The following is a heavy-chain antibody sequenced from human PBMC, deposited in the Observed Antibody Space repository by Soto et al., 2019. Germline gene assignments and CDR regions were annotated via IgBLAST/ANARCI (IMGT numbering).Heavy chain of an antibody. D-gene: IGHD3-16*02. CDR3: ARHLTFGGVIDTGYFDY. V-gene: IGHV1-69*01. CDR2: IIPIFGTA. J-gene: IGHJ4*02. CDR1: GGTFSSYA. Sequence: QVQLVQSGAEVQKPGSSVKVSCKASGGTFSSYAISWVRQAPGQGLEWMGGIIPIFGTANYAQKFQGRVTITADESTSTAYMELSSLRSEDTAVYYCARHLTFGGVIDTGYFDYWGQGTLVTVSS.